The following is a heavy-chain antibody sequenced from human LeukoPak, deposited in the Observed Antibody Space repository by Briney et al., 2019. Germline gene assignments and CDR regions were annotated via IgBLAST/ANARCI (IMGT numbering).Heavy chain of an antibody. CDR3: AKYGNSGWVIDN. CDR2: IYYSGST. Sequence: NSSETLSLTCTVSGGSISSSSYYWGWIRQPPGKGLEWIGSIYYSGSTYYNPSLKSRVTISVDTSKNQFSLKLSSVTAADTAVYFCAKYGNSGWVIDNWGQGTLVTVSS. D-gene: IGHD6-19*01. CDR1: GGSISSSSYY. V-gene: IGHV4-39*01. J-gene: IGHJ4*02.